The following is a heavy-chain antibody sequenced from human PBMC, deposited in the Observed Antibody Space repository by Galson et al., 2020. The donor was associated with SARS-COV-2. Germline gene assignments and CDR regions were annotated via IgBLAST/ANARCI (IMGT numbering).Heavy chain of an antibody. Sequence: GESLKISCAASGFTFSSYAMHWVRQAPGKGLEWVAVISYDGSNKYYADSVKGRFTISRDNSKNTLYLQMNSLRAEDTAVYYCARDPDILTGYYGAFDIWGQGTMVTVSS. CDR2: ISYDGSNK. J-gene: IGHJ3*02. CDR3: ARDPDILTGYYGAFDI. CDR1: GFTFSSYA. V-gene: IGHV3-30-3*01. D-gene: IGHD3-9*01.